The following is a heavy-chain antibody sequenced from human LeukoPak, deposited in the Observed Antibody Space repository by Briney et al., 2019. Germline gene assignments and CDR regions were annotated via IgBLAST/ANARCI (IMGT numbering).Heavy chain of an antibody. J-gene: IGHJ4*02. D-gene: IGHD4-17*01. CDR1: DGSISSYY. CDR2: INHSGST. Sequence: PSETLFLTCSVSDGSISSYYWSWIRQPPGKGLEWIGEINHSGSTNYNPSLKSRVTISVDTSKNQFSLKLSPVTAADTAVYYCARLSPKADYGVDYWGQGTLVTVSS. CDR3: ARLSPKADYGVDY. V-gene: IGHV4-34*01.